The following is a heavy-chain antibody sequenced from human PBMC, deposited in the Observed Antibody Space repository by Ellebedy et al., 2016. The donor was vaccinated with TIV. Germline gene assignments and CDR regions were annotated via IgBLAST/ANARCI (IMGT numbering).Heavy chain of an antibody. D-gene: IGHD2-21*01. V-gene: IGHV4-59*03. Sequence: SETLSLXXTVAGGSISGASWSWIRQPPGKGLEWIGYFSDSGNSSYNPALKTRVNISVDMSKNRLSLKLKSDCAKGPFRGPVLFVGNWGRGTLVTVSS. CDR3: LFVGN. CDR2: FSDSGNS. J-gene: IGHJ4*02. CDR1: GGSISGAS.